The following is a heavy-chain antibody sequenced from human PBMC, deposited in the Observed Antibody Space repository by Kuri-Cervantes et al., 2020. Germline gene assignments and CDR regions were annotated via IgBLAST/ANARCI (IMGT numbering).Heavy chain of an antibody. CDR2: IWYDGSNK. Sequence: GESLKISCAASGFTFSSYGMHWVRQAPGKGLEWVAVIWYDGSNKYYADSVKGRFTISRDNSKNTLYLQMNSLRADGTAVYYCARPRHSASWYEFDYWGQGTLVTVSS. D-gene: IGHD6-13*01. CDR1: GFTFSSYG. J-gene: IGHJ4*02. V-gene: IGHV3-33*01. CDR3: ARPRHSASWYEFDY.